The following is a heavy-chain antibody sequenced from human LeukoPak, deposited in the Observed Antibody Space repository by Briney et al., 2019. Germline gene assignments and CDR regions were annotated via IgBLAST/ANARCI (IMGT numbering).Heavy chain of an antibody. CDR2: IWFDGGKI. J-gene: IGHJ4*02. CDR3: ARDFTNIRGGGYFDN. Sequence: GGSLRLSCAASGFNFASYEMNWVRQAPGKGLEWVAVIWFDGGKIYYADSVKGRFTISRDNSKNTVYLQMNSLRVEDTAVYHCARDFTNIRGGGYFDNWGQGTLVTVSS. CDR1: GFNFASYE. D-gene: IGHD2/OR15-2a*01. V-gene: IGHV3-33*08.